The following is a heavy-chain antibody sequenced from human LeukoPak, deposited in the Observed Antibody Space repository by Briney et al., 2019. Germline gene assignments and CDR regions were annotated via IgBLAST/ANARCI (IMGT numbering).Heavy chain of an antibody. D-gene: IGHD6-13*01. CDR3: ARGQVKQQLLPRTGSRDYYFYMDV. Sequence: SETLSLTCAVYGGSFSGYYRSWIRQPPGKGLEWIGEINHSGSTNYNPSLKSRVTISVDTSKNQFSLKLSSVTAADSAVYFCARGQVKQQLLPRTGSRDYYFYMDVWGKGTTVTVSS. CDR1: GGSFSGYY. CDR2: INHSGST. V-gene: IGHV4-34*01. J-gene: IGHJ6*03.